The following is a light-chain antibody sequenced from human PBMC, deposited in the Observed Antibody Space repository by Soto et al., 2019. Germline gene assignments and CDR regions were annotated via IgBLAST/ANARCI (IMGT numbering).Light chain of an antibody. CDR1: QGISSY. CDR3: QQLNSYPRT. Sequence: IQLTQSTSSLSASVGDRVTITCRASQGISSYLAWYQQKPGKAPKLLIYAASTLQSGVPSRFSGSGSGTDFTLTISSLQPEDFATYYCQQLNSYPRTFGQGTKVDI. CDR2: AAS. J-gene: IGKJ1*01. V-gene: IGKV1-9*01.